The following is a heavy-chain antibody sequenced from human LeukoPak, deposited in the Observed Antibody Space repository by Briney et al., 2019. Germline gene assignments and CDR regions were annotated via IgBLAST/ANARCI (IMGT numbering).Heavy chain of an antibody. Sequence: PSETLSLTCTVPGGSINTDSYYWGWIRQPPGKGLEWIGYLYYSGSTNYNPSLRSRVTTSVDTSKNQFSLKLSSVTAADTAVYYCARRGGGDDAFDIWGQGTMVTVSS. CDR1: GGSINTDSYY. J-gene: IGHJ3*02. V-gene: IGHV4-61*05. CDR2: LYYSGST. CDR3: ARRGGGDDAFDI. D-gene: IGHD4-23*01.